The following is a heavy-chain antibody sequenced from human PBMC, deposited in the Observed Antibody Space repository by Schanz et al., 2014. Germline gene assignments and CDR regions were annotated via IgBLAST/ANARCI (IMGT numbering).Heavy chain of an antibody. V-gene: IGHV3-30*02. CDR2: IRYDGINK. CDR1: GFTFSTTG. CDR3: ARRYSGRYCFDY. D-gene: IGHD1-26*01. J-gene: IGHJ4*02. Sequence: QVRLVESGGGVVQPGGSLRLSCAASGFTFSTTGMHWVRQAPGKGLVWVTYIRYDGINKYYADSVKGRFTVSRDNAKSTLFLQMDSLRPEDTAIYYCARRYSGRYCFDYWGQGTLVAVSS.